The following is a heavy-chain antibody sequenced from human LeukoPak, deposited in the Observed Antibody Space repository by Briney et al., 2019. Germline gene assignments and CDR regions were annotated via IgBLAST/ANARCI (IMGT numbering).Heavy chain of an antibody. J-gene: IGHJ6*02. D-gene: IGHD6-13*01. CDR3: VRWGYRSYRSYYYYGMDV. CDR1: GFTFSSYW. Sequence: TGGSLRLSCAASGFTFSSYWMSWVRQAPGKGPEWLANIKQDGSEIYYLDSVKGRFTISRENAKNSLYLQMNSLRAGDTAVYYCVRWGYRSYRSYYYYGMDVWGQGTTVTVSS. V-gene: IGHV3-7*01. CDR2: IKQDGSEI.